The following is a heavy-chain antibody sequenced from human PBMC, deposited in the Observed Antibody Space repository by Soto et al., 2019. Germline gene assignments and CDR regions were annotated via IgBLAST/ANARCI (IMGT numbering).Heavy chain of an antibody. V-gene: IGHV3-23*01. J-gene: IGHJ6*03. Sequence: GGSQRLSYAASGFTFSSYAMSWVRQAPGKGLDGVSAISGSGGSTYYAASVKGRFTTSRDNSKNMLYLQTNSLRAEDTAVYYCAKAGDDCSSTSCYYYYMDVWGKGTTVTVSS. CDR2: ISGSGGST. CDR3: AKAGDDCSSTSCYYYYMDV. CDR1: GFTFSSYA. D-gene: IGHD2-2*01.